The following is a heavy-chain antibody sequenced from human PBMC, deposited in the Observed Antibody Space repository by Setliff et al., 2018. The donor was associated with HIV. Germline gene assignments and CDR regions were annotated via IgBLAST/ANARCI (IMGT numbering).Heavy chain of an antibody. J-gene: IGHJ3*02. Sequence: ASVKVSCKVSGYTLTELSMHWVRQAPGEGLEWMGGFDPEDDETIYAEKFQGRVTMTEDTATDTVYMELSSLRSEDTAVYYCARDRDSGSYSNDAFDIWGQGTMVTVSS. CDR1: GYTLTELS. CDR2: FDPEDDET. V-gene: IGHV1-24*01. CDR3: ARDRDSGSYSNDAFDI. D-gene: IGHD1-26*01.